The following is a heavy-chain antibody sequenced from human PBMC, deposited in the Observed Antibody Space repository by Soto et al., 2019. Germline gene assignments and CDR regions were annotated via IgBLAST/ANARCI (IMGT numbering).Heavy chain of an antibody. V-gene: IGHV3-73*02. CDR1: GFTFSGST. CDR2: IRSKANDYAT. Sequence: EVQLVQSGGGLVQPGGSLKLSCAASGFTFSGSTVHWVRQASGEGLQCVGRIRSKANDYATTYIASVKGRFTISRDDSRNTAYLQMSDLKTEDTAVYYCTGGYCTGGTCYSGYFQHWGQGALVTVFS. D-gene: IGHD2-15*01. CDR3: TGGYCTGGTCYSGYFQH. J-gene: IGHJ1*01.